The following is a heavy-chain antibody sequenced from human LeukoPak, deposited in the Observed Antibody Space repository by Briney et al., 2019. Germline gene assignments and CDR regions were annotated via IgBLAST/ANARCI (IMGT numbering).Heavy chain of an antibody. CDR2: ISSSGSTI. J-gene: IGHJ4*02. CDR3: ARTSDDYGDYTYYFDY. CDR1: GFTFSSYE. Sequence: GGSLRLSCAASGFTFSSYEMNWVRQAPGTGLEWVSYISSSGSTIYYTDSVKGRFTISRDNAKTSLYLQMNSLRAEDTAVYYCARTSDDYGDYTYYFDYWGQGTLVTVSS. V-gene: IGHV3-48*03. D-gene: IGHD4-17*01.